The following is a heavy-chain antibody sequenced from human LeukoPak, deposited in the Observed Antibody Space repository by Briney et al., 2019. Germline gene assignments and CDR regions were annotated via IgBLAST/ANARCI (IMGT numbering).Heavy chain of an antibody. Sequence: GGSLRLSCAASGFTFNIYAMHWVRQAPGKGLEYVSAISDNGGSTYYANSVQGRSTVSRDNSKNTLYLQMGRLRAEDMAVYYCARAPPYTSGWYGPDDHWGQGTLVTVSS. CDR1: GFTFNIYA. D-gene: IGHD6-19*01. CDR2: ISDNGGST. CDR3: ARAPPYTSGWYGPDDH. J-gene: IGHJ4*02. V-gene: IGHV3-64*01.